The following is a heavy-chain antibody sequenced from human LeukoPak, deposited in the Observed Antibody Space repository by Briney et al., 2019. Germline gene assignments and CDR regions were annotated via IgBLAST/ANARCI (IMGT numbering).Heavy chain of an antibody. Sequence: GGSLRLSCTTSGFYFNTYSMSWVRQAPGKGLEWVSAINDDTPYYTDSVKGRFTVSGDNSKDTLYLHLNSLRAEDTAIYYCAKEHDLWHEQGNWFDTWGQGVLVTVSS. CDR2: INDDTP. CDR3: AKEHDLWHEQGNWFDT. J-gene: IGHJ5*02. CDR1: GFYFNTYS. V-gene: IGHV3-23*01. D-gene: IGHD3-3*01.